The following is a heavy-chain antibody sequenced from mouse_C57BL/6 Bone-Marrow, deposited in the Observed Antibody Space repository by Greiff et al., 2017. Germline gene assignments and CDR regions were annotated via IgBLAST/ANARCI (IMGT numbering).Heavy chain of an antibody. CDR1: GYTFTRYW. D-gene: IGHD4-1*01. CDR3: ARWPWGFDY. CDR2: IYPGSGST. J-gene: IGHJ2*01. Sequence: QVQLQQPGAELVKPGASVKMSCKASGYTFTRYWITWVKQRPGQGLEWIGDIYPGSGSTNYNEQFKSKATLTVDTSTSTAYMQLSSLTSEDSAVYYCARWPWGFDYWGQGTTLTVSS. V-gene: IGHV1-55*01.